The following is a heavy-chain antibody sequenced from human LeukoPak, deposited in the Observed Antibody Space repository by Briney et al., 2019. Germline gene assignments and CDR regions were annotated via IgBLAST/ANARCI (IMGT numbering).Heavy chain of an antibody. J-gene: IGHJ6*02. CDR1: GYTFTSYY. V-gene: IGHV1-46*01. CDR2: INPSGGST. CDR3: ARDRAQWLVHYGMDV. D-gene: IGHD6-19*01. Sequence: GASVKVSCKASGYTFTSYYMHWVRQAPGQGLEWMGIINPSGGSTSYAQKFQGRVTMTRDTSTSTVYMELSSLRSDDTAVYYCARDRAQWLVHYGMDVWGQGTTITVSS.